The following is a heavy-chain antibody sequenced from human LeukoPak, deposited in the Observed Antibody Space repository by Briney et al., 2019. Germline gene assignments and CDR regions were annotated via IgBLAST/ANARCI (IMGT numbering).Heavy chain of an antibody. J-gene: IGHJ4*02. CDR2: MNPNSGNT. D-gene: IGHD6-13*01. V-gene: IGHV1-8*02. Sequence: ASVKVSCKASGGTFSSYAINWVRQATGQGLEWMGWMNPNSGNTGYAQKFQGRVTMTRNTSISTAYMELSSLRSEDTAVYYCARVGIAEFDYWGQGTLVTVSS. CDR1: GGTFSSYA. CDR3: ARVGIAEFDY.